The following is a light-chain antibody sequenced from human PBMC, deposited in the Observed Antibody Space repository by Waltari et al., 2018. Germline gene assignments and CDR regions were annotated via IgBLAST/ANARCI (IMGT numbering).Light chain of an antibody. CDR2: GAS. J-gene: IGKJ4*01. V-gene: IGKV3-20*01. Sequence: RARQTVSTTYLAWYQQKAAQAPTLHIYGASNRATGIPDRFSGSGSGTDFSLTISSREPEDFAVYYCQQYDISPRTFGGGTKVEIK. CDR1: QTVSTTY. CDR3: QQYDISPRT.